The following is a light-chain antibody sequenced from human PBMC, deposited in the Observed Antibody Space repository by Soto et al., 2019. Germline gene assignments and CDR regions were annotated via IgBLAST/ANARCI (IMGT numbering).Light chain of an antibody. J-gene: IGLJ3*02. CDR1: NSNIGRYS. CDR3: AAWDDNLNGPL. CDR2: SDD. V-gene: IGLV1-44*01. Sequence: QSVLTQPPSLSGTPGQRVTISCSGGNSNIGRYSVNWYQHFPGTAPKILIYSDDERPSGVPDRFSGSKSGTSASLAISGLQPEDEGESYCAAWDDNLNGPLFGGVTKLTVL.